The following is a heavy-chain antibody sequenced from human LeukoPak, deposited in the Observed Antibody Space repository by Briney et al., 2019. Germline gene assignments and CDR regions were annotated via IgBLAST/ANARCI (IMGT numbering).Heavy chain of an antibody. CDR2: ISYDGSKK. J-gene: IGHJ6*02. Sequence: GGSLRLSCAASGFTFSSYAMHWVRQAPGKGLEGVAVISYDGSKKYYADSVKGRFTISRDNSKNTLYLQMNSLRAEDTAVYYCARGPYCSSTSCYNHYYYYGMDVWGQGTTVTVSS. D-gene: IGHD2-2*01. CDR1: GFTFSSYA. V-gene: IGHV3-30-3*01. CDR3: ARGPYCSSTSCYNHYYYYGMDV.